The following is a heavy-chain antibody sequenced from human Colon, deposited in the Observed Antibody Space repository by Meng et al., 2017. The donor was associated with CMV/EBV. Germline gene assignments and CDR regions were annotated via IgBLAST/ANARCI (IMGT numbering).Heavy chain of an antibody. CDR3: ARVSGNSRMDV. V-gene: IGHV3-21*01. D-gene: IGHD1-26*01. CDR2: IGSNSSSI. CDR1: GFTFSSYS. J-gene: IGHJ6*02. Sequence: GESLKISCAGSGFTFSSYSMTWVRQAPGKGLEWVSFIGSNSSSIYYAESLKGRFTISRDNANNSLFLELNSLRADDTAVYYCARVSGNSRMDVWGQGTTVTVSS.